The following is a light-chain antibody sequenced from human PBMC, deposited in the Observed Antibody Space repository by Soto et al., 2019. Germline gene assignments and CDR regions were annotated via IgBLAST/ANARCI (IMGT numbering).Light chain of an antibody. J-gene: IGKJ4*01. V-gene: IGKV3-11*01. CDR2: DAS. Sequence: EMVLTQSPATLSFSPGERATLSCRASQSVPSFLAWYQQKPGQAPRLLIYDASNRATGIPARFSGSGSGTDFTLTISSLEPEDFAVYYCQLRSNWPPALTFGGGTKVEIK. CDR1: QSVPSF. CDR3: QLRSNWPPALT.